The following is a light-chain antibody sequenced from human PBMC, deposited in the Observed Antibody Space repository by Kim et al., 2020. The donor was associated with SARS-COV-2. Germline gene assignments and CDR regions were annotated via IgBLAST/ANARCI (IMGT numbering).Light chain of an antibody. CDR2: EVS. Sequence: GPPGQSITISCTGTSSDVGSYNLVSWYQQHPGKAPKLMIYEVSKRPSGVSNRFSGSKSGNTASLTISGLQAEDEADYYCCSYVVFGGGTQLTVL. J-gene: IGLJ2*01. V-gene: IGLV2-23*02. CDR1: SSDVGSYNL. CDR3: CSYVV.